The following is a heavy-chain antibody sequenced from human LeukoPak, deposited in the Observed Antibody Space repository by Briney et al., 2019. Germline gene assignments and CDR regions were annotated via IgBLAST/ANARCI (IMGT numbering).Heavy chain of an antibody. CDR3: ASTVVVPAHIYYYYYGMDV. CDR2: INPNSGGT. J-gene: IGHJ6*02. D-gene: IGHD2-2*01. Sequence: GASVKVSCKASGYTFTSYGISWVRQAPGQGLEWMGWINPNSGGTNYAQKFQGRVTMTRDTSISTAYMELSRLRSDDTAVYYCASTVVVPAHIYYYYYGMDVWGQGTTVTVSS. V-gene: IGHV1-2*02. CDR1: GYTFTSYG.